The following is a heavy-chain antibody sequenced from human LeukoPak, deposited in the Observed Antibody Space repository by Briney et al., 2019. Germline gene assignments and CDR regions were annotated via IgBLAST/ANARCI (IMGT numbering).Heavy chain of an antibody. D-gene: IGHD3-22*01. Sequence: PGRSLRLSCAASGFTFSSYGMHWVRQAPGKGREWDAFIPYDGSKKYYPDSVKGRFTISRDNSKNTLYLQMNSVRAEDTAVYYCAKTDSSGYYGTPFDYWGQGTLVTVSS. CDR2: IPYDGSKK. V-gene: IGHV3-30*18. J-gene: IGHJ4*02. CDR3: AKTDSSGYYGTPFDY. CDR1: GFTFSSYG.